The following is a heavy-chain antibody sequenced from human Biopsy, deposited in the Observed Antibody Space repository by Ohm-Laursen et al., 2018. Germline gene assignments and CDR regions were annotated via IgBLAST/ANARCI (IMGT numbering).Heavy chain of an antibody. J-gene: IGHJ3*02. V-gene: IGHV4-34*01. CDR2: VSHSGST. CDR1: GGSFSGYY. Sequence: GTLSLTCAVSGGSFSGYYWSWIRQTPGKGLEWIGEVSHSGSTNYSPSLKSRVTISVDTSKNQLSLNLSSVTAADTAVYYCARLTGDYIWGNWRINHDPFDIWDQGTSVTVSS. D-gene: IGHD3-16*01. CDR3: ARLTGDYIWGNWRINHDPFDI.